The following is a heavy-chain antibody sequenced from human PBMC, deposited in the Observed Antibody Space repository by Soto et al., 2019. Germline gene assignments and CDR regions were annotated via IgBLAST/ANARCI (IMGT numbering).Heavy chain of an antibody. D-gene: IGHD2-2*01. J-gene: IGHJ4*02. Sequence: PGGSLRLSCAASGFTFSTYWMSWVRQAPGKGLEWVANIKQDGSEIYSVESVKGRFTISRDNAKNSLYLQMNGLRAEDTAVYYCARGTSARNVGYFDYWGQGSRVTVSS. CDR3: ARGTSARNVGYFDY. V-gene: IGHV3-7*01. CDR2: IKQDGSEI. CDR1: GFTFSTYW.